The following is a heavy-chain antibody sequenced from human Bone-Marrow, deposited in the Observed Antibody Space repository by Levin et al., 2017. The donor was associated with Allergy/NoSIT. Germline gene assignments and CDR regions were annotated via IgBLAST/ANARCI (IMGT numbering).Heavy chain of an antibody. CDR2: IYSGGNT. V-gene: IGHV3-66*01. CDR3: ARGYKSGWLLG. Sequence: GSLRLSCAASGFTISNNHMSWVRQVPGKGLECVGGIYSGGNTYNADSVKGRFTISRDNSKNTLYLQMNNLRVEDTAVYYCARGYKSGWLLGWGQGTLVTVSS. J-gene: IGHJ4*02. D-gene: IGHD6-19*01. CDR1: GFTISNNH.